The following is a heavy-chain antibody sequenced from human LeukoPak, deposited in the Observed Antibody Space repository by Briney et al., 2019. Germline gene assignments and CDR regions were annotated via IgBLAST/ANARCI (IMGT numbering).Heavy chain of an antibody. J-gene: IGHJ3*02. V-gene: IGHV3-48*03. CDR3: ASDRRSDSSGYAFDI. CDR1: GFTFSSYE. D-gene: IGHD3-22*01. CDR2: ISSSGSTI. Sequence: GGSLRLSCAASGFTFSSYEMNWVRQAPGKGLEWVSYISSSGSTIYYADSVKGRFTISRDNAKNSLYLQMNSLGAEDTAFYYCASDRRSDSSGYAFDIWGQGTMVTVSS.